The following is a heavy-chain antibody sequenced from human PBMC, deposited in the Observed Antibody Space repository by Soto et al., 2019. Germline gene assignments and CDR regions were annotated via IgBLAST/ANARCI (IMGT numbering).Heavy chain of an antibody. V-gene: IGHV3-15*07. D-gene: IGHD6-13*01. CDR2: IKSKTDGGTT. Sequence: PGGSLRLSCAASGFTFSNAWMNWVRQAPGKGLEWVGRIKSKTDGGTTDYAAPVKGRFTISRDDSKNTLYLQMNSLKTEDTAVYYCTGAAAGTLGYYYGMDFWGQGSTVTVSS. J-gene: IGHJ6*02. CDR1: GFTFSNAW. CDR3: TGAAAGTLGYYYGMDF.